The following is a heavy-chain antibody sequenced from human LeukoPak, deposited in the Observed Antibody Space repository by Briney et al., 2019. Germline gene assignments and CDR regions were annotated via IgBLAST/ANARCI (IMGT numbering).Heavy chain of an antibody. J-gene: IGHJ4*02. Sequence: GRSLRLSCAASGFTFDDYAMHWVRQVPGKGLEWVSGISWNSGSIGYADSVKGRFTISRDSAKNSLYLQMNSLRAEDTALYYCAKAPGLVSYFDYWGQGTLVTVSS. CDR3: AKAPGLVSYFDY. CDR2: ISWNSGSI. CDR1: GFTFDDYA. D-gene: IGHD7-27*01. V-gene: IGHV3-9*01.